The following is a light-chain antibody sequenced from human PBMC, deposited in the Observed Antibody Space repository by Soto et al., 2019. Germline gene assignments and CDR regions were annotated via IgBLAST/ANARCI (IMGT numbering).Light chain of an antibody. Sequence: QSVLTQPPSASGAPGQRVTTSCSGSSSNIRSYQMYWYQQLPGTAPKLLIYSNYQRPSGVPDRFSGSKPGTSASLAISGLRSDDEADYYCATWDDSLSVWVFGGGTKLTVL. CDR3: ATWDDSLSVWV. J-gene: IGLJ3*02. V-gene: IGLV1-47*02. CDR1: SSNIRSYQ. CDR2: SNY.